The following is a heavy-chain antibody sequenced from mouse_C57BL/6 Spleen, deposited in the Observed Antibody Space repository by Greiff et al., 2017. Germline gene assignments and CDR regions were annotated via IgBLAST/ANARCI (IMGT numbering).Heavy chain of an antibody. CDR3: ARLNYGSSLAWFAY. CDR2: ISSGGSYT. D-gene: IGHD1-1*01. V-gene: IGHV5-6*01. CDR1: GFTFSSYG. Sequence: EVQGVESGGDLVKPGGSLKLSCAASGFTFSSYGMSWVRQTPDKRLEWVATISSGGSYTYYPDSVKGRFTISRDNAKNTLYLQMSSLKSEDTAMXYCARLNYGSSLAWFAYWGQGTLVTVSA. J-gene: IGHJ3*01.